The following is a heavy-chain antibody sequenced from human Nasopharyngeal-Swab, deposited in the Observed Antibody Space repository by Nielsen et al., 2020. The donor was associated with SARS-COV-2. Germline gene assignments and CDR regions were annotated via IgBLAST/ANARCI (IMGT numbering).Heavy chain of an antibody. CDR2: ISYDGSNK. D-gene: IGHD7-27*01. CDR3: ARGGGGEGNYYMDV. V-gene: IGHV3-30*04. J-gene: IGHJ6*03. Sequence: GEYLKIYCEASGFTFSSYAMHWVRQAPGKGLEWVAVISYDGSNKYYADSVKGRFTISRDNSKNTLYLQMNSLRAEDTAVYYCARGGGGEGNYYMDVWGKGTTVTVSS. CDR1: GFTFSSYA.